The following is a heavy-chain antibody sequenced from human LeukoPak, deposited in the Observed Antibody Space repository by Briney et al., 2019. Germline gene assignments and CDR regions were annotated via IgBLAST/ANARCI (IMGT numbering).Heavy chain of an antibody. D-gene: IGHD3-10*01. CDR3: ARAGRGVINY. J-gene: IGHJ4*02. Sequence: SETLSLTCTVSGGSISSGGYYWSWIRQHPGKGLEWIGYIYYSGSTYYNPSLKSRVTISVDTSKNQFSLKLSSVTAADTAVYYCARAGRGVINYWGQGTLVTVSS. V-gene: IGHV4-31*03. CDR2: IYYSGST. CDR1: GGSISSGGYY.